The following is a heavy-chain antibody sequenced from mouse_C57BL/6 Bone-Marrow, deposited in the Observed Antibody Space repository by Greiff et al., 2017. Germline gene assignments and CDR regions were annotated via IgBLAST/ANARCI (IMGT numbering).Heavy chain of an antibody. Sequence: VKLVESGPGLVQPSQSLSITCTVSGFSLTSYGVHWVRQSPGKGLEWLGVIWSGGSTDYNAAFISSLSISKDNSKSQVFFKMNSLQADDTAIYYCASPIVTTRYYAMDYWGQGTSVTVSS. D-gene: IGHD2-5*01. J-gene: IGHJ4*01. V-gene: IGHV2-2*01. CDR3: ASPIVTTRYYAMDY. CDR1: GFSLTSYG. CDR2: IWSGGST.